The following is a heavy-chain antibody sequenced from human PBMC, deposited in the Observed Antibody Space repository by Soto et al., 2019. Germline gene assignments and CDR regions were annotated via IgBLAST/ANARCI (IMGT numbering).Heavy chain of an antibody. Sequence: QVQLVESGGGVVQPGRSLRLSCAASGFTFSSYAMHWVRQAPGKGLEWVAVISYDGNNKYYADSVKGRFTISRDNSKSTLYLQMDSLRAEDTAVYYCARAPTTVTTAYYFDFWGQGTLVTVSS. V-gene: IGHV3-30-3*01. CDR1: GFTFSSYA. D-gene: IGHD4-17*01. CDR2: ISYDGNNK. J-gene: IGHJ4*02. CDR3: ARAPTTVTTAYYFDF.